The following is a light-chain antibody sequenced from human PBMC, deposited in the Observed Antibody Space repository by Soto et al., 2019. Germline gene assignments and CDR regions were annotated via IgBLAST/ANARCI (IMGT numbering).Light chain of an antibody. CDR2: AAS. V-gene: IGKV1-39*01. CDR3: QQSYSTLWT. CDR1: QNINNY. J-gene: IGKJ1*01. Sequence: DIQMTQSPSSLSASVGDRVTITFQASQNINNYLNWYQQKPGRAPKLLIYAASSLQSGVPSRFSGSGSGTDFTLTISSLQPEDFATYYCQQSYSTLWTFGQGTKVDIK.